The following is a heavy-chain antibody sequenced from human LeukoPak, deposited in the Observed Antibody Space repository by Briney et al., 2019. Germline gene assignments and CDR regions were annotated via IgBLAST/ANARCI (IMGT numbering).Heavy chain of an antibody. CDR3: ASSPYYYDSSGYYYYYYYMDV. D-gene: IGHD3-22*01. J-gene: IGHJ6*03. Sequence: ASVKVSCEASGYTFTSYDINWVRQATGQGLEWMGWMNPNSGNTGYAQKFQGRVTMTRNTSISTAYMELSSLRSEDTAVYYCASSPYYYDSSGYYYYYYYMDVWGKGTTVTISS. CDR1: GYTFTSYD. CDR2: MNPNSGNT. V-gene: IGHV1-8*01.